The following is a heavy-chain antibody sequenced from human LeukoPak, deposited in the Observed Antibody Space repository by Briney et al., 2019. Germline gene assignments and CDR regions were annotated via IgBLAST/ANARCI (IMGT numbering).Heavy chain of an antibody. V-gene: IGHV3-21*01. CDR1: GFTFNNYN. D-gene: IGHD1-26*01. Sequence: MTGGSLRLSCAASGFTFNNYNMNWVRQTPGKGLEWVSSITSSSTYTFYADSVKGRFTISRDNARNSLYLQMNSLRAEDTAVYYCARDPYSGTYGDTYYYYMDVWGKGTTVTISS. J-gene: IGHJ6*03. CDR2: ITSSSTYT. CDR3: ARDPYSGTYGDTYYYYMDV.